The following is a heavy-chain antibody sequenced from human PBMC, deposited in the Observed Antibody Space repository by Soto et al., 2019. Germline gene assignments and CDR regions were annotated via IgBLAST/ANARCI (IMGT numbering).Heavy chain of an antibody. D-gene: IGHD2-2*01. Sequence: SETLSLTCTVSGGSISSYYWSWIRQPPGKGLEWIGYIYYSGSTNYNPSLKSRVTISVDTSKNQFSLKLSSVTAADTAVYYCARGIGYCSSTSCYGAGNWFDPWGQGTLVTVSS. J-gene: IGHJ5*02. V-gene: IGHV4-59*01. CDR2: IYYSGST. CDR3: ARGIGYCSSTSCYGAGNWFDP. CDR1: GGSISSYY.